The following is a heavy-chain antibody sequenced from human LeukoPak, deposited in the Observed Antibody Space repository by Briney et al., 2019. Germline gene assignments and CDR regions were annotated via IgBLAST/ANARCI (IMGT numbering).Heavy chain of an antibody. CDR2: ITSDGSTT. Sequence: PGGSLRLSCVGSGFSLSDYWMHWVRQTPGKGLMWVSRITSDGSTTWYADSVKGRFTVSRDNAKNTLFLEMNSLRAEDTAVYYCARGLPAYCGGDCYSYYWGQGTLVTVSS. V-gene: IGHV3-74*01. CDR1: GFSLSDYW. CDR3: ARGLPAYCGGDCYSYY. J-gene: IGHJ4*02. D-gene: IGHD2-21*02.